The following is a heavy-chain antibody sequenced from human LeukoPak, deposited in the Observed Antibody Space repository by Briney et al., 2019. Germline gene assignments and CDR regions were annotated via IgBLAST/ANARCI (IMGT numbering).Heavy chain of an antibody. CDR3: ARDVSVAGGDAFDI. CDR1: GASISSDGYY. D-gene: IGHD6-19*01. Sequence: KPSETLSLTCSVSGASISSDGYYWSWIRQPPGMGLECIGFIYFSGTLYSNPSLKSRVTISLDRSKNQFALKLTSVTAADTAIYYCARDVSVAGGDAFDIWGQGTMVTVSS. CDR2: IYFSGTL. V-gene: IGHV4-30-2*01. J-gene: IGHJ3*02.